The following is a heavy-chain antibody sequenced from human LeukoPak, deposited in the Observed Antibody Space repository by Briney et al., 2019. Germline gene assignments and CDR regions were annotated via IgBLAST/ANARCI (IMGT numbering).Heavy chain of an antibody. CDR3: ARDLSIAVAGDAFDI. J-gene: IGHJ3*02. Sequence: SETLSLTCTVSGGSISSYYWSWIRQPAGKGLERIGRIYTSGSTNYNPSLKSRVTMSVDTSKNQFSLKLSSVTAADTAVYYCARDLSIAVAGDAFDIWGQGTMVTVSS. CDR1: GGSISSYY. V-gene: IGHV4-4*07. D-gene: IGHD6-19*01. CDR2: IYTSGST.